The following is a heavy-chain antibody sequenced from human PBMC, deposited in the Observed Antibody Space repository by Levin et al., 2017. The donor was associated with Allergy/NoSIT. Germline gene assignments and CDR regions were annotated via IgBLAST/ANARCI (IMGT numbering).Heavy chain of an antibody. V-gene: IGHV3-74*01. CDR1: GFTFSSYW. CDR2: INSDGSST. D-gene: IGHD2-15*01. CDR3: ARDRYCSGGSCYSFKY. Sequence: GESLKISCAASGFTFSSYWMHWVRQAPGKGLVWVSRINSDGSSTSYADSVKGRFTISRDNAKNTLYLQMNSLRAEDTAVYYCARDRYCSGGSCYSFKYWGQGTLVTVSS. J-gene: IGHJ4*02.